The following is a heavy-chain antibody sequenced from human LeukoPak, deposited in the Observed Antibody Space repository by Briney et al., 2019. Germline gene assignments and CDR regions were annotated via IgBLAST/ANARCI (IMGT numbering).Heavy chain of an antibody. V-gene: IGHV3-23*01. J-gene: IGHJ4*02. CDR2: ISASGGTT. CDR1: GFTFSNYA. CDR3: VKALGYSSQGGDY. D-gene: IGHD6-13*01. Sequence: GGSLRPSRAASGFTFSNYAMKWVRQAPGKGLEWVSGISASGGTTYYADSVKGRFTISRDNSKNTLSLQMNSLRVEDTALYYCVKALGYSSQGGDYWGQGTLVTVSS.